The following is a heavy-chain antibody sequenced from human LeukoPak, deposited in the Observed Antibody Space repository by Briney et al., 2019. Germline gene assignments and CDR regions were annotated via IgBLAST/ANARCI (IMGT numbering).Heavy chain of an antibody. Sequence: SGTLSLTCAVYGGSFSGYYWSWIRQPPGKGLEWIGEINHSGSTNYNPSLKSRVTISVDTSKNQFSPKLSSVTAADTAVYYCARARIVVVPAAMRNWFDPWGQGTLVTVSS. V-gene: IGHV4-34*01. CDR2: INHSGST. CDR1: GGSFSGYY. J-gene: IGHJ5*02. CDR3: ARARIVVVPAAMRNWFDP. D-gene: IGHD2-2*01.